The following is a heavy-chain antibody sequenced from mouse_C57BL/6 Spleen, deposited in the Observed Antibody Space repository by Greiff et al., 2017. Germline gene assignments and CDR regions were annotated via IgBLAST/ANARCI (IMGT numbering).Heavy chain of an antibody. J-gene: IGHJ2*01. CDR1: GYTFTSYW. Sequence: QVHVKQPGAELVRPGSSVKLSCKASGYTFTSYWMDWVKQRPGQGLEWIGNIYPSDSETHYNQKFKDKATLTVDKSSSTAYMQLSSLTSDDSAVYYCARTGVYYFDYWGQGTTLTVSS. CDR3: ARTGVYYFDY. CDR2: IYPSDSET. V-gene: IGHV1-61*01.